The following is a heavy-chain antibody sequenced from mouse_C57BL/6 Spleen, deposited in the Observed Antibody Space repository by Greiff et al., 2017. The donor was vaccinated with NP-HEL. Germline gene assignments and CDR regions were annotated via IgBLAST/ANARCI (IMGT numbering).Heavy chain of an antibody. V-gene: IGHV3-6*01. Sequence: DVKLQESGPGLVKPSQSLSLTCSVTGYSITSGYYWNWIRQFPGNKLEWMGYISYDGSNNYNPYLKNRISITRDTSKNQFFLKLNSVTTEDTATYYCAREGIYYRYFDVWGTGTTVTVSS. D-gene: IGHD2-1*01. CDR2: ISYDGSN. CDR3: AREGIYYRYFDV. J-gene: IGHJ1*03. CDR1: GYSITSGYY.